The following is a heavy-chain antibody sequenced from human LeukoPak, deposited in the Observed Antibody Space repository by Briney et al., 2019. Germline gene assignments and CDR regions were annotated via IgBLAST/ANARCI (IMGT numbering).Heavy chain of an antibody. CDR1: GFTFSSYA. Sequence: GGSLRLSCAASGFTFSSYAMSWVRQAPGKGLEWVSVIYSGGSTYYADSVKGRFTISRDNSKNTLYLQMNSLRAEDTAVYYCARSPLFDYWGQGTLVTVSS. CDR2: IYSGGST. J-gene: IGHJ4*02. V-gene: IGHV3-53*01. CDR3: ARSPLFDY.